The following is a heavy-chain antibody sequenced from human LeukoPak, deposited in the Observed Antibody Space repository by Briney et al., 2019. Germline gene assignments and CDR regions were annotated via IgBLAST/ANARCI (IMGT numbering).Heavy chain of an antibody. D-gene: IGHD3-16*01. V-gene: IGHV4-59*01. J-gene: IGHJ4*02. Sequence: SETLSLTCTVSGGSISGFSWRWIRQSPEKGVEWGGYLFQTGSTDYNPSLESRVTISVDTSKNPFSLKLNSMTTADTAVYYCTRGAGWLIDYWGQGILVTVSS. CDR3: TRGAGWLIDY. CDR1: GGSISGFS. CDR2: LFQTGST.